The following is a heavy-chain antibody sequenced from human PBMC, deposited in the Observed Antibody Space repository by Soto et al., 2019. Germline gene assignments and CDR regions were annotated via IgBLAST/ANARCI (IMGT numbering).Heavy chain of an antibody. CDR1: GGSISGSNCY. CDR3: ARHDDDGIAMPDDAFDI. CDR2: IYYGRTT. V-gene: IGHV4-39*01. Sequence: SETLSLTCTVSGGSISGSNCYWGWIRQPPGKGLEWIGSIYYGRTTYYNPSLKSRVTISVDTSKNQISLRLSSMTAADTAVYYCARHDDDGIAMPDDAFDIWGQGTMVTVSS. J-gene: IGHJ3*02. D-gene: IGHD6-13*01.